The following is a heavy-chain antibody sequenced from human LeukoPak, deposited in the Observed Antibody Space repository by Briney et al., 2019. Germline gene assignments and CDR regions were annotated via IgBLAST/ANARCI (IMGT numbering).Heavy chain of an antibody. J-gene: IGHJ6*02. CDR2: ISSSSSYI. D-gene: IGHD6-13*01. CDR1: GFTFSSYA. Sequence: PGGSLRLSCAASGFTFSSYAMSWVRQAPGKGLEWVSSISSSSSYIYYADSVKGRFTISRDNAKNSLYLQMNSLRAEDTAVYYCARVLQGYSSSWYPSDYYGMDVWGQGTTVTVSS. V-gene: IGHV3-21*01. CDR3: ARVLQGYSSSWYPSDYYGMDV.